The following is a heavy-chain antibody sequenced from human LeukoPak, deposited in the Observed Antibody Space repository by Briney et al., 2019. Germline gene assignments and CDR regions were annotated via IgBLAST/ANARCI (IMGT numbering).Heavy chain of an antibody. CDR3: ARGDTFNWFDP. Sequence: SETLPLTCAVYGGSFSGYYWSWIRQPPGKGLEWIGEINHSGSTNYNPSLKSRVTISVDTSKNQFSLKLSSVTAADTAVYYCARGDTFNWFDPWGQGTLVTVSS. V-gene: IGHV4-34*01. D-gene: IGHD3-16*01. J-gene: IGHJ5*02. CDR1: GGSFSGYY. CDR2: INHSGST.